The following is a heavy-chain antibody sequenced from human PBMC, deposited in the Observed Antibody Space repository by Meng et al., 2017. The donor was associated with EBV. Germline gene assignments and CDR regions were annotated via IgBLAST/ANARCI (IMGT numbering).Heavy chain of an antibody. CDR3: ARDGRLYDTPSPFDY. CDR2: ISAYNGNT. CDR1: GYTFTSYG. V-gene: IGHV1-18*01. J-gene: IGHJ4*02. D-gene: IGHD3-22*01. Sequence: QVPLVQSGAGVKKPGASVKVSCKASGYTFTSYGISWVRQAPGQGLEWMGWISAYNGNTNYAQKLQGRVTMTTDTSTSTAYMELRSLRSDDTAVYYCARDGRLYDTPSPFDYWGKGTLVTVSS.